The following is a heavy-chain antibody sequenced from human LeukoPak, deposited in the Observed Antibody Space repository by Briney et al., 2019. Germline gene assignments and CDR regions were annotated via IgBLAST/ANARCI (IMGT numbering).Heavy chain of an antibody. D-gene: IGHD5-12*01. V-gene: IGHV1-69*13. CDR2: IIPIFGTA. CDR1: GGTFSSYA. J-gene: IGHJ4*02. CDR3: ARDSSYDDHFDY. Sequence: VASVKVSCKASGGTFSSYAISWVRQAPGQGLEWMGGIIPIFGTANYAQKFQGRVTITADESTSTAYMELSSLGSEDTAVYYCARDSSYDDHFDYWGQGTLVTVSS.